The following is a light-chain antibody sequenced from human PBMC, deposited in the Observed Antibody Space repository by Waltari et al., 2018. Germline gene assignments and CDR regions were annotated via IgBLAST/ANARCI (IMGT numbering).Light chain of an antibody. CDR1: SSNIGRDT. J-gene: IGLJ3*02. CDR3: AAWDNSLDAWV. Sequence: QSVLTQPLSMSGTPGQGVTISCSGSSSNIGRDTVNWYQQLPGTAPKLLIYSNDQRPSGVPDRFAGSKSGTSASLAISGLQSGDEADYYCAAWDNSLDAWVFGGGTKLTVL. CDR2: SND. V-gene: IGLV1-44*01.